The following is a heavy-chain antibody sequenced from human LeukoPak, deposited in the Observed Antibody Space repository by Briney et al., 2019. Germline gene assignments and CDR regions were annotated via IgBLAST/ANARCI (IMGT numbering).Heavy chain of an antibody. CDR3: ARVSIGWYSFDY. CDR1: GFTFSNAW. J-gene: IGHJ4*02. V-gene: IGHV3-21*01. Sequence: PGGSLRLSCAASGFTFSNAWMNWVRQAPGKGLEWVSSISSSSSYIYYADSVKGRFTISRDNAKNSLYLQMNSLRAEDTAVYYCARVSIGWYSFDYWGQGTLVIVSS. D-gene: IGHD6-19*01. CDR2: ISSSSSYI.